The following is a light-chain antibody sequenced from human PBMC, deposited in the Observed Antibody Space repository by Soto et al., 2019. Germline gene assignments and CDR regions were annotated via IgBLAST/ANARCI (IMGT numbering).Light chain of an antibody. CDR3: QQYRSSPRT. Sequence: EIVLTQSPGTLSLSPGERATLSCRASQSVSSSYLAWYQQKPGQAPRLLIYGASSRATGIPDRFSGSGSGTDFTLTISRLEPEDFAVYYCQQYRSSPRTFGQGNKVEIK. J-gene: IGKJ1*01. CDR2: GAS. V-gene: IGKV3-20*01. CDR1: QSVSSSY.